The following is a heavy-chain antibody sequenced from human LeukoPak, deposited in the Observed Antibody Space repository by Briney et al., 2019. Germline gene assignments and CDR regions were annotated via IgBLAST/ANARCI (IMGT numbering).Heavy chain of an antibody. CDR3: ARNPPYYCSSTSCYEIRHDAFDI. J-gene: IGHJ3*02. CDR1: GGSISSYY. V-gene: IGHV4-4*07. CDR2: IYTSGST. Sequence: PSETLSLTCTVSGGSISSYYWSWIRQPAGKGLEWIGRIYTSGSTNYNPSLKSRVTMSVDTSKNQFSLKLSSVTAADTAVYYCARNPPYYCSSTSCYEIRHDAFDIWGQGTMVTVSS. D-gene: IGHD2-2*01.